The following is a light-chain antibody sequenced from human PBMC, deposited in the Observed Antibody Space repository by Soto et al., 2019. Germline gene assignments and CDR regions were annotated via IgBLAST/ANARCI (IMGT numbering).Light chain of an antibody. J-gene: IGKJ4*01. V-gene: IGKV2-40*01. CDR1: QSLLDSDDGNTY. CDR3: MQRIEFPLT. CDR2: TVS. Sequence: DIVMTQTPLSLTVTPGEPASISCRSSQSLLDSDDGNTYLDWYLQKPGQSPQLLIYTVSYRASGVPDRFSGSVSGTDFTLKISRVEAEDVGAYYCMQRIEFPLTVGGGTKVEIK.